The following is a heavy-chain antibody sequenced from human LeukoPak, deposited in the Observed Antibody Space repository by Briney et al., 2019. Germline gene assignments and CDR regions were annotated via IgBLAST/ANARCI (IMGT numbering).Heavy chain of an antibody. V-gene: IGHV3-33*01. J-gene: IGHJ4*02. D-gene: IGHD2-2*01. CDR2: IWYDGSNK. CDR1: GFTFSSYG. Sequence: GRSLRLSCAASGFTFSSYGMHWVRQAPGKGLEWVAVIWYDGSNKYYADSVKGRFTISRDNSKNTLYLQMNSLRAEDTAVYYCAGHGTRGVVVPAALKYWGQGTLVTVSS. CDR3: AGHGTRGVVVPAALKY.